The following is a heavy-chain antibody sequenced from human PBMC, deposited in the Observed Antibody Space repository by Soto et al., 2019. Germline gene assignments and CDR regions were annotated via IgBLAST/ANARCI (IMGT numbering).Heavy chain of an antibody. V-gene: IGHV4-59*01. CDR3: ARYDFWSGYYNY. CDR1: GGCISRCS. D-gene: IGHD3-3*01. J-gene: IGHJ4*02. CDR2: IYYSGST. Sequence: SETLSLTCTVSGGCISRCSWSWIRPLPAQGIEWIGYIYYSGSTNYHPSLKSRVTISVDTSKNQFSLKLSSVTASDTAVYYCARYDFWSGYYNYWGQGTLVTVSS.